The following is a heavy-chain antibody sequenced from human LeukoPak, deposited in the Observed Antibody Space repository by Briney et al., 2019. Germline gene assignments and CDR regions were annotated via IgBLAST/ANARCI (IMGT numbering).Heavy chain of an antibody. J-gene: IGHJ4*02. CDR2: INPNSGGT. D-gene: IGHD5-12*01. CDR3: ARGIEAETGWFDY. V-gene: IGHV1-2*04. Sequence: ASVKVSCKASGYTFTGYYMHWVRQAPRQGLEWMGWINPNSGGTNYAQKFQGWVTMTRDTSISTAYMELSRLRSDDTAVYYCARGIEAETGWFDYWGQGTLVTVSS. CDR1: GYTFTGYY.